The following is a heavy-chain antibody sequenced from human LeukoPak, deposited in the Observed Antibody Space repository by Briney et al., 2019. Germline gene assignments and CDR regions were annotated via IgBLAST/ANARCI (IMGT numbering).Heavy chain of an antibody. CDR2: ISWNSGSI. V-gene: IGHV3-9*01. CDR3: ARVGGLIPFDY. CDR1: GFTFDDYA. Sequence: PGGSLRLSCAASGFTFDDYAMHWVRQAPGKGLEWVSGISWNSGSIGYADSVKGRFTISRDNAKNSLYLQMNSLRAEDTAVYYCARVGGLIPFDYWGQGTTVTVSS. D-gene: IGHD2-2*02. J-gene: IGHJ4*03.